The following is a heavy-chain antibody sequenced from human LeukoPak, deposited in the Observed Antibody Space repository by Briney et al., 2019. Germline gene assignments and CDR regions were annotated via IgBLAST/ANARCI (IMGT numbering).Heavy chain of an antibody. CDR2: ISGSGGST. Sequence: PGGSLRLSCAASGFTFSSYAMSWVRQAPGKGLEWVSAISGSGGSTYYADSVKGRFTISRDSSKNTLYLQMNSLRAEDTAVYYCAKLEIAVAGGLTRDWGQGTLVTVSS. D-gene: IGHD6-19*01. CDR1: GFTFSSYA. CDR3: AKLEIAVAGGLTRD. V-gene: IGHV3-23*01. J-gene: IGHJ4*02.